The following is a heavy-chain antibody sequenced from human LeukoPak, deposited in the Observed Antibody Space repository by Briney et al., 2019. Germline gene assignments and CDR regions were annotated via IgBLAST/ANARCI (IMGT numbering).Heavy chain of an antibody. D-gene: IGHD5-24*01. CDR2: ISSTGSYI. V-gene: IGHV3-21*01. J-gene: IGHJ4*02. CDR3: ARDFRTQLDGYSPPYHFDY. Sequence: PGGSLRLSCAAFGFTFSSYSMSWVRQAPGKGLEWVSSISSTGSYIYYADSVKGRITISSDNAKNSLYLQMDSLRAEDTAMYYCARDFRTQLDGYSPPYHFDYWGQGVLVTVSS. CDR1: GFTFSSYS.